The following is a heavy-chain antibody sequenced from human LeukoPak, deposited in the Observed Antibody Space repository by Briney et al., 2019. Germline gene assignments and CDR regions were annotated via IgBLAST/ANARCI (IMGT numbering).Heavy chain of an antibody. CDR1: GFTFSSYS. V-gene: IGHV3-21*01. Sequence: GGSLRLSCAASGFTFSSYSMDWVRQAPGKGLEWVATVGSTSTYTHYADSVKGRFTISRDNAENSLFLQMSNLRTEDTAVYYCLNPGIYVATYWGQGTLVTVSS. J-gene: IGHJ4*02. D-gene: IGHD3-10*02. CDR2: VGSTSTYT. CDR3: LNPGIYVATY.